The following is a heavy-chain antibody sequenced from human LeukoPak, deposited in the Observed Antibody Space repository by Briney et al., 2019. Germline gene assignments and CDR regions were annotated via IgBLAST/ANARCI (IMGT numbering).Heavy chain of an antibody. CDR2: IYWNDDK. CDR1: GFSLSTSGVG. Sequence: SGPTLVNXTQTLTLTCTFSGFSLSTSGVGVGWIRQPPGKALEWLALIYWNDDKRYSPSLKSRLTITKDTSKNQVVLTMTNMDPVDTATYYCARYIVVVVDDAFDIWGQGTMVTVSS. V-gene: IGHV2-5*01. D-gene: IGHD2-15*01. CDR3: ARYIVVVVDDAFDI. J-gene: IGHJ3*02.